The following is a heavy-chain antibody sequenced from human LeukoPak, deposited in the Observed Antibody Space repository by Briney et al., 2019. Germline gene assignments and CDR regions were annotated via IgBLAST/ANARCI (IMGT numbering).Heavy chain of an antibody. CDR3: ARGPQRGAAANYYGMDV. V-gene: IGHV3-74*01. CDR1: GFTLSSYW. Sequence: PGGSLRLSCAVSGFTLSSYWMHWVRQAPGKGLVWVSRINSDGSNTIYADSVKGRFTISRDNAKSTLYLQMNSLRAEDTPVYYCARGPQRGAAANYYGMDVWGQGTTVTVSS. D-gene: IGHD2-2*01. J-gene: IGHJ6*02. CDR2: INSDGSNT.